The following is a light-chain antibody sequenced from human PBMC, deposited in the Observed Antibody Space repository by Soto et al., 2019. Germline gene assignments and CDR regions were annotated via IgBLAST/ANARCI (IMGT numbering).Light chain of an antibody. CDR2: EVS. Sequence: QSALTQPASVSGSPGQSITISCTGTSSDVGGYNYVSWYQQHPGKAPKLMIYEVSNRPSGVSNRFSGSKSGNTASLTISGLHAEDEADYYCSSYTSSSTPLYVFGTGTQLTVL. CDR1: SSDVGGYNY. CDR3: SSYTSSSTPLYV. J-gene: IGLJ1*01. V-gene: IGLV2-14*01.